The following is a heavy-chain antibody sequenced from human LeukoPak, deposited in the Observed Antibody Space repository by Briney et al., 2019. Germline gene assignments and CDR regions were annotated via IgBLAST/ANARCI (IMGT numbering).Heavy chain of an antibody. V-gene: IGHV5-51*01. J-gene: IGHJ4*02. CDR2: IYPGDSDS. CDR3: ARHSSGCLDY. Sequence: GESLKISCKGSGYNFTNYWIGWVRQMPGKGLEWMGIIYPGDSDSRYSPSFQGQVTISADKSISTAYLQWSSLKASDTAIYYCARHSSGCLDYWGQGTLVTVSS. D-gene: IGHD6-19*01. CDR1: GYNFTNYW.